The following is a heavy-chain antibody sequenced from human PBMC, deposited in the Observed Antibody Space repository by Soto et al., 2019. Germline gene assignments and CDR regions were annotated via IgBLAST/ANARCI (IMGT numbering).Heavy chain of an antibody. J-gene: IGHJ4*02. CDR3: AKVGEGYSGYDYGLFDY. CDR1: GFTFSSHA. D-gene: IGHD5-12*01. V-gene: IGHV3-23*01. CDR2: ISGSGGST. Sequence: PAGSLGISCAASGFTFSSHAMSWVRQAPGKGLAWVSAISGSGGSTYYAVSVKGRFTISRDNSKNTLYLQMNSLRAEDTAVYYCAKVGEGYSGYDYGLFDYWGQGTLVTVSS.